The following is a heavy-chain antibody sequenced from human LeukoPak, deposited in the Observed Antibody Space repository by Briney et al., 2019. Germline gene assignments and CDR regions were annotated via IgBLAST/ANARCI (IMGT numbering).Heavy chain of an antibody. CDR3: VSPYYYDSGGYYYAFTMGYFQN. J-gene: IGHJ1*01. Sequence: SETLSLTCTVSGGSIRSSSYYWGWIRQPPGKGLAWIGSIYYSGSTYYNPSLKSRVTISVDTSKNQFSLKLSSVTAADTAVYYCVSPYYYDSGGYYYAFTMGYFQNWGQGTLVTVSS. V-gene: IGHV4-39*01. D-gene: IGHD3-22*01. CDR2: IYYSGST. CDR1: GGSIRSSSYY.